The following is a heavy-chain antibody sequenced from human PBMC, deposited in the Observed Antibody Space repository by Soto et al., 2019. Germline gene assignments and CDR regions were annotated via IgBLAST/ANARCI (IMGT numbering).Heavy chain of an antibody. D-gene: IGHD3-3*01. Sequence: SETLSLTCTVSGGSISNYYWSWIRQPPGKGLEWIGHIHNSGSTNYNPSLKSRVIISVDTSKNQFSLKLSSVTAADTAVYYCARKVWSGYSYYFDYWGQGTLVTVSS. J-gene: IGHJ4*02. CDR3: ARKVWSGYSYYFDY. CDR2: IHNSGST. V-gene: IGHV4-59*08. CDR1: GGSISNYY.